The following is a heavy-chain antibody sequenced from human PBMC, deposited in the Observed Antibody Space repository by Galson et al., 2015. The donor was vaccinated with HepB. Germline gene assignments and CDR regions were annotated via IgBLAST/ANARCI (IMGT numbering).Heavy chain of an antibody. D-gene: IGHD6-19*01. CDR2: ISANGANT. J-gene: IGHJ4*02. Sequence: SLRLSCAASGFPFASHSMSWVRQAPGKGLEWVSGISANGANTYYADSVKGRFTISRDNSKNSLDLQMNGLRVEDTAVYYCARPGSLWFPSPFDDWGLGTLVTVSS. CDR1: GFPFASHS. V-gene: IGHV3-23*01. CDR3: ARPGSLWFPSPFDD.